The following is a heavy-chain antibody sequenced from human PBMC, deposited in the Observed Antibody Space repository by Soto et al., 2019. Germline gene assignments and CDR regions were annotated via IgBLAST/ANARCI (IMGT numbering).Heavy chain of an antibody. Sequence: ASVKVSCKVSGYTLTELSMHWVRQAPGKGLEWMGGFDPEDGETIYAQKFQGRVTMTEDTSTDTAYMELSSLRSEDTAVYYCATVFGRRFLEWLYFDYWGQGTLVTVSS. CDR1: GYTLTELS. D-gene: IGHD3-3*01. J-gene: IGHJ4*02. CDR3: ATVFGRRFLEWLYFDY. CDR2: FDPEDGET. V-gene: IGHV1-24*01.